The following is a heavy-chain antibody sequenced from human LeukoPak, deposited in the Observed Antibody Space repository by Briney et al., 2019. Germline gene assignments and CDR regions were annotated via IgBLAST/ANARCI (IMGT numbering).Heavy chain of an antibody. J-gene: IGHJ3*02. Sequence: TGGSLRLSCAASGFTFSSYGMHWVRQAPGKGLEWVAVIWYDGSNKYYADSVKGRFTISRDNSKNTLYLQMNSLRAEDTAVYYCARRDPDDAFDIWGQGTMVTVSS. CDR2: IWYDGSNK. CDR3: ARRDPDDAFDI. V-gene: IGHV3-33*08. CDR1: GFTFSSYG.